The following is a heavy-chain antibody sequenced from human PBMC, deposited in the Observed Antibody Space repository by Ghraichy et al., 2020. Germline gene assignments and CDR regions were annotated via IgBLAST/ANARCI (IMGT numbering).Heavy chain of an antibody. V-gene: IGHV3-48*02. D-gene: IGHD3-16*02. J-gene: IGHJ4*02. Sequence: GGSLRLSCAASGFTFSSYSMNWVRQAPGKGLEWVSYISSSSSTIYYADSVKGRFTISRDNAKNSLYLQMNSLRDEDTAVYYCARDRYDYVWGSYRYTFDYWGQGTLVTVSS. CDR3: ARDRYDYVWGSYRYTFDY. CDR1: GFTFSSYS. CDR2: ISSSSSTI.